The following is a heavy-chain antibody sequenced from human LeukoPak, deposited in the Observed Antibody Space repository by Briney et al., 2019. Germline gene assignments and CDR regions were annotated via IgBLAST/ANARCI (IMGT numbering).Heavy chain of an antibody. V-gene: IGHV3-7*01. Sequence: QSGGSLRLSCAASGFTFSSYWMSWVRQAPGKGLEWVANIKQDGSEKYYVDSVKGRFTISRDNAKNSLYLQMNSLRVEDTALYYCAGDDKQLGHAFDIWGQGTMVTVSS. CDR1: GFTFSSYW. CDR3: AGDDKQLGHAFDI. D-gene: IGHD6-6*01. J-gene: IGHJ3*02. CDR2: IKQDGSEK.